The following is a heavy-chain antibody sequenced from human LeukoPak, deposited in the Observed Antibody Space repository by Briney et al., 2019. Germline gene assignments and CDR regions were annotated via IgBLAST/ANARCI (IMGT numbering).Heavy chain of an antibody. V-gene: IGHV3-30*01. J-gene: IGHJ3*02. CDR3: ARGPGPIAGAKNAFDI. D-gene: IGHD1-26*01. CDR2: ISYDGSNK. CDR1: GLTFTSYA. Sequence: GGSLRLSCAASGLTFTSYAMHWVRQAPGKGLEWVAVISYDGSNKYYADSVKGRLTISGDKSKNTLYLQLNSLRPEDTAVYYCARGPGPIAGAKNAFDIWGQGTLVTVAS.